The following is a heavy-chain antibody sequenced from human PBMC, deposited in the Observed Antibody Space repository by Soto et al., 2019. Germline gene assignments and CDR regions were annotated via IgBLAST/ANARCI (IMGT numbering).Heavy chain of an antibody. J-gene: IGHJ4*02. CDR1: GYTFTSYA. CDR3: ARSIVVVTALDY. Sequence: ASVKGSCKTSGYTFTSYAMHWVRQATGQRLEWMGWINAGNGNTKYSQKFQGRVTITRDTSASTAYMELSSLRSEDTAVYYCARSIVVVTALDYWGQGTLVTVSS. D-gene: IGHD2-21*02. V-gene: IGHV1-3*01. CDR2: INAGNGNT.